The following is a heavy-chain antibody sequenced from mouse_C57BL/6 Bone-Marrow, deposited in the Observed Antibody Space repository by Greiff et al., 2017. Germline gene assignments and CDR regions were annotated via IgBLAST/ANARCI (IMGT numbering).Heavy chain of an antibody. CDR3: ARFDYDDYYAMDY. CDR1: GYTFTNYW. J-gene: IGHJ4*01. Sequence: VQLQQSGAELVRPGTSVKMSCKASGYTFTNYWIGWAKQRPGHGLEWIGDIYPGGGYTTYNEKFKGKATLTADKSSSTAYMQFSSLTSEDSAIYYCARFDYDDYYAMDYWGQGTSVTVSS. V-gene: IGHV1-63*01. D-gene: IGHD2-4*01. CDR2: IYPGGGYT.